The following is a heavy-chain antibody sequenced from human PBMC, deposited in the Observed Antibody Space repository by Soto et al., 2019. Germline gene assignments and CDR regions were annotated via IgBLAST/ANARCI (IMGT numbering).Heavy chain of an antibody. CDR2: ISAYNGNT. V-gene: IGHV1-18*01. Sequence: QVQLVQSGAEVKKPGASVKVSCKASGYTFTSNGISWVRQAPGQGLEWMGWISAYNGNTNYAQKLQGRVTMTTDTSTSTAYMVLTSLRSDDTAVYYCARDLAYCGGDCYPIDYWGQGTLVTVSS. D-gene: IGHD2-21*02. CDR1: GYTFTSNG. CDR3: ARDLAYCGGDCYPIDY. J-gene: IGHJ4*02.